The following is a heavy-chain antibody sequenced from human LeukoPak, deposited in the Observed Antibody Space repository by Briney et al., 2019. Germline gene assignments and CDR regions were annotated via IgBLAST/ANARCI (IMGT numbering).Heavy chain of an antibody. CDR3: ARVASMEQLGQIDY. CDR1: GFTFDDYG. Sequence: PGGSLRLSCAASGFTFDDYGMSWVRQAPGKGLEWVSGINWNGGSTGYADSVKGRFAISRDNAKNSLYLQMNSLRAEDTALYYCARVASMEQLGQIDYWGQGTLVTVSS. CDR2: INWNGGST. J-gene: IGHJ4*02. D-gene: IGHD6-13*01. V-gene: IGHV3-20*04.